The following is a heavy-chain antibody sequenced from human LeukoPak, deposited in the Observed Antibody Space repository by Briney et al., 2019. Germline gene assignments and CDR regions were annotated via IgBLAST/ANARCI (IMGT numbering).Heavy chain of an antibody. CDR3: ARGVAAATNWFDP. J-gene: IGHJ5*02. CDR1: GGSVSSGSYY. Sequence: PSETLSLTCIVSGGSVSSGSYYWSWIRQPPGKGLEWIGHIFYSGSTNYNPSLKSRVTISVDTSKNQFSLKLSSVTAADTAVYYCARGVAAATNWFDPWGQGTLVAVSS. D-gene: IGHD2-2*01. CDR2: IFYSGST. V-gene: IGHV4-61*01.